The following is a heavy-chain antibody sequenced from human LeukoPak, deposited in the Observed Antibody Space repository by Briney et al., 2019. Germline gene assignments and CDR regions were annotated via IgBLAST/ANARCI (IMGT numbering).Heavy chain of an antibody. V-gene: IGHV4-31*03. J-gene: IGHJ4*02. Sequence: SETLSLTCTVSSDSISGGGYYWSWIRQHPGKGLEWIGSIFYNGSTYFSPSLKSRVSISVDTSKKQFSLKLRSVTAADTAVYYCAVGVQTYFDYWGQGTLVTVSS. D-gene: IGHD1-1*01. CDR3: AVGVQTYFDY. CDR2: IFYNGST. CDR1: SDSISGGGYY.